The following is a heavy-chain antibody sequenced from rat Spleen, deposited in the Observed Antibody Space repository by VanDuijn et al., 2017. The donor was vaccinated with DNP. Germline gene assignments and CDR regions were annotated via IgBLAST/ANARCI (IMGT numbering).Heavy chain of an antibody. CDR2: INEHGTIT. J-gene: IGHJ2*01. D-gene: IGHD1-11*01. CDR1: GFNSNDYW. CDR3: AKGPNYGGWSDYFDY. Sequence: EVKLVESGGGLVQPGRSLKLSCAASGFNSNDYWMGWVRQAPGKGLEWIGEINEHGTITNFTPSLKEKFTISRDNGQNTLYLQMSKMGSEDTAIYYCAKGPNYGGWSDYFDYWGQGVMVTVSS. V-gene: IGHV4-2*01.